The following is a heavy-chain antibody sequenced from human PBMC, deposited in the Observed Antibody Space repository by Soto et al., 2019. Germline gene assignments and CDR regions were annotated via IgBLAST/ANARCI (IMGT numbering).Heavy chain of an antibody. CDR1: GFTFSSYA. CDR2: IYSGGST. J-gene: IGHJ6*02. Sequence: GGSLRLSCAASGFTFSSYAMSWVRQAPGQGLEWVSAIYSGGSTYYADSVKGRFTISRDNSKNTLYLQMNSLRAEDTAVYYCARDLAIGYSSSRVRYYYYGMDVWGQGTTVTVSS. D-gene: IGHD6-13*01. V-gene: IGHV3-53*01. CDR3: ARDLAIGYSSSRVRYYYYGMDV.